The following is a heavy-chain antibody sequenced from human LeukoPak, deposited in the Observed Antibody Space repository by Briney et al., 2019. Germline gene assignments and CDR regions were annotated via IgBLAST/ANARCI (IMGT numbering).Heavy chain of an antibody. CDR2: INPDSGHA. J-gene: IGHJ3*01. CDR1: GYTSDFMKYG. CDR3: ARALFGSGSYHERDDAFDV. D-gene: IGHD3-10*01. Sequence: ASVKVSCKTAGYTSDFMKYGVAWVRQAPGQGLEWMGWINPDSGHANYAQKFQGRVTMTRNTSISTAYVELSSLRSEDTAVYYCARALFGSGSYHERDDAFDVWGQGTMVTVSS. V-gene: IGHV1-8*01.